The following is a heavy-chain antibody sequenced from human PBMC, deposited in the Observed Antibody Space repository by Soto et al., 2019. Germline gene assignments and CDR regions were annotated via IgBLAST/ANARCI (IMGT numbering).Heavy chain of an antibody. V-gene: IGHV1-69*06. Sequence: QMQLVQSGAEVKKPGSSVKVSCKASGGTLSSFINYPINWVRQAPGQGLEWMGGIVPNVGTVNYAQKFQGRVTITANKSTGTAYMDESSLRSEDTALYYCARRDTSGFLRYFDNWGQGTLVTVSS. J-gene: IGHJ4*02. CDR3: ARRDTSGFLRYFDN. D-gene: IGHD3-3*01. CDR2: IVPNVGTV. CDR1: GGTLSSFINYP.